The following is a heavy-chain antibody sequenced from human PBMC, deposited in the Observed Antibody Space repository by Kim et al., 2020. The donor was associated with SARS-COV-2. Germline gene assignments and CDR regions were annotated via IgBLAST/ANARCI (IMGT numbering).Heavy chain of an antibody. CDR3: AKGRGGFREFKDYYYYMDV. Sequence: GGSLRLSCAASGFTFSSYAMSWVRQAPGKGLEWVSAISGSGGSTYYADSVKGRFTISRDNSKNTLYLQMNSLRAEDTAVYYCAKGRGGFREFKDYYYYMDVWGKGTTVTVSS. CDR1: GFTFSSYA. J-gene: IGHJ6*03. V-gene: IGHV3-23*01. CDR2: ISGSGGST. D-gene: IGHD3-10*01.